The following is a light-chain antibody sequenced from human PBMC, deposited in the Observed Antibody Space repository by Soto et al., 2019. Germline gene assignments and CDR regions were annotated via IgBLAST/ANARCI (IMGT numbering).Light chain of an antibody. J-gene: IGKJ4*01. CDR1: QSVNTN. Sequence: EIAMTQSPATLSVSPGERATLSCRASQSVNTNLAWYQQKPGQAPRLLIYGASTRATGIPARFSGSGSGTEFTLTISSLQSEDFAVYYCQQYNNWPCTFGGGTKVEIK. CDR3: QQYNNWPCT. V-gene: IGKV3-15*01. CDR2: GAS.